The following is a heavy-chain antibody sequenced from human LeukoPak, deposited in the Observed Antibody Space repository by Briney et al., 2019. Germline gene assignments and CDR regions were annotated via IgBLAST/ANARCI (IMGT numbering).Heavy chain of an antibody. D-gene: IGHD3-22*01. J-gene: IGHJ4*02. CDR1: GGSFSSGTYY. CDR3: ARHRESSGYSPFDY. CDR2: ISYSGST. V-gene: IGHV4-39*01. Sequence: SETLSLTCTVSGGSFSSGTYYWGRIRQPPGKGLEWIGSISYSGSTYYIPSLQSRVTISVDTSKNQFSLKLSSVTAADTAVYYCARHRESSGYSPFDYWGQGTLVTVSS.